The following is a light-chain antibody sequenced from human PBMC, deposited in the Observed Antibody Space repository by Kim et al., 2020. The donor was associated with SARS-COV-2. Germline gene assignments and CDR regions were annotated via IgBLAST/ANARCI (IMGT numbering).Light chain of an antibody. CDR1: NIGSYS. Sequence: SSELTQPPSVSVAPGKTARITCGGNNIGSYSVHWYQQKPGQAPALVIYYDNDRPSGIPERFSGSNSGNTATLTISRVEAGDEADYYCQVWDSSSDRWVFGGGTQLTVL. J-gene: IGLJ3*02. CDR3: QVWDSSSDRWV. CDR2: YDN. V-gene: IGLV3-21*04.